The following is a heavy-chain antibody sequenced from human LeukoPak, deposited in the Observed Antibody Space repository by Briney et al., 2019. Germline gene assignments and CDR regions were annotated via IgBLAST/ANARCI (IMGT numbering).Heavy chain of an antibody. CDR3: AKIEAWETVTTDAFDI. CDR1: GFTFSSYG. V-gene: IGHV3-30*18. CDR2: ISYDGSNK. D-gene: IGHD4-17*01. J-gene: IGHJ3*02. Sequence: GRSLRLSCAASGFTFSSYGMHWVCQAPGKGLEWVAVISYDGSNKYYADSVKGRFTISRDNSKNTLYLQMNSLRAEDTAVYYCAKIEAWETVTTDAFDIWGQGTMVTVSS.